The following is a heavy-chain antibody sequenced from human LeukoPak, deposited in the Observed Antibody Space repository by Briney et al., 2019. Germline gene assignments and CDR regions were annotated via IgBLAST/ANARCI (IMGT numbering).Heavy chain of an antibody. V-gene: IGHV3-7*01. J-gene: IGHJ3*02. CDR3: ANHRRPYLPDSTHAFDI. Sequence: PGGSLRLSCAASGFTFSRSWMSWVRQASGKGLEWVANIKEDGSAQFYLDPVKGRFIISRDNAKNSLYLQMHSLRAEDTAVYYCANHRRPYLPDSTHAFDIWGQGTMVTVSS. D-gene: IGHD1-14*01. CDR1: GFTFSRSW. CDR2: IKEDGSAQ.